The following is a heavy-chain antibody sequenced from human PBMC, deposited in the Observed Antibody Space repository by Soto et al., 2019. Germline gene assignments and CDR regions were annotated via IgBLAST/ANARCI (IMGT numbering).Heavy chain of an antibody. CDR3: AREFHDYGDYVFDY. J-gene: IGHJ4*02. D-gene: IGHD4-17*01. CDR2: IYYSGST. V-gene: IGHV4-31*03. CDR1: GGSISSGGYY. Sequence: SETLSLTCTVSGGSISSGGYYWSWIRQHPGKGLEWIGYIYYSGSTYYNPSLKSRVTISVDTSKNQFSLKLSSVTAADTAVYYCAREFHDYGDYVFDYWGQGTLVTV.